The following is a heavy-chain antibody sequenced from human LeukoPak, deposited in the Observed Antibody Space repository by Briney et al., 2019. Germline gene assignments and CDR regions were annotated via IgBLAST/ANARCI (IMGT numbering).Heavy chain of an antibody. J-gene: IGHJ3*02. D-gene: IGHD6-13*01. CDR3: ARASADSSSWYGDAFDI. CDR1: GGSFSGYY. CDR2: INHSGST. Sequence: SETLSLTCAVYGGSFSGYYWSWIRQPPGKGLECIGEINHSGSTNYNPSLKSRVTISVDTSKNQFSLKLSSVTAADTAVYYCARASADSSSWYGDAFDIWGQGTMVTVSS. V-gene: IGHV4-34*01.